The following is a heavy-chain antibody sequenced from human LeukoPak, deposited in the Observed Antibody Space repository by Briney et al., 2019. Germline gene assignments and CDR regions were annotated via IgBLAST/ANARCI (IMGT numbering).Heavy chain of an antibody. V-gene: IGHV4-34*01. Sequence: PSETLSLTCAVYGGSFSGYYWSWIRQPPGKGLVWIGEINHSGSTNYNPSLKSRVTISVDTSKNQFSLKLSSVTAADTAVYYCARRHRTGTKGNSLDYWGQGTLVTVSS. CDR1: GGSFSGYY. CDR2: INHSGST. J-gene: IGHJ4*02. D-gene: IGHD1/OR15-1a*01. CDR3: ARRHRTGTKGNSLDY.